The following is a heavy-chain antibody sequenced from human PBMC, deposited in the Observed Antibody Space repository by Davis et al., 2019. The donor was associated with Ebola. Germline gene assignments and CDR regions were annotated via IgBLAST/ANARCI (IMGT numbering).Heavy chain of an antibody. CDR1: GYTFTSYG. CDR3: ARTNIVRTTTTASDI. D-gene: IGHD1-26*01. V-gene: IGHV1-18*01. CDR2: ISAYNGNT. J-gene: IGHJ3*02. Sequence: ASVKVSCKASGYTFTSYGISWVRQAPGQGLEWMGWISAYNGNTNYAQKVQGRVTMTTDTSTGTAYLDLRSLRSDDTAVYFCARTNIVRTTTTASDIWGQGTLVTVSS.